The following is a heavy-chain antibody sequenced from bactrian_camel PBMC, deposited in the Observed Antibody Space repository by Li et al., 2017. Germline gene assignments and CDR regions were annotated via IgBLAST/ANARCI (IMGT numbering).Heavy chain of an antibody. CDR1: GYIYSTNL. Sequence: HVQLVESGGGSVQAGGSLKLSCVAYGYIYSTNLLGWFRQLEGKEREGIAMLDGAGASDGSAGLYAQSVRGRFVVSRDNAKNTLSLQMNSLIPEDTAMYYCAADPGCNTVLAAIPNYVGHGTQVTVS. V-gene: IGHV3S54*01. J-gene: IGHJ4*01. CDR2: LDGAGASDGSA. D-gene: IGHD6*01.